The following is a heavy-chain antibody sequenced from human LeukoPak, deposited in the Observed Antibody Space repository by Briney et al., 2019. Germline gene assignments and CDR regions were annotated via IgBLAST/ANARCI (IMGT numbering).Heavy chain of an antibody. V-gene: IGHV4-59*08. J-gene: IGHJ3*02. Sequence: SETLSLTCTVSGGSIRSYYWSWIRQPPGKGLEWIGYIYYSGSTNYNPSLKSRVTISVDTSKNQFSLKLSSVTAADTAVYYCARRNSAYSDAFDIWGHGTMVTVSS. CDR3: ARRNSAYSDAFDI. CDR2: IYYSGST. CDR1: GGSIRSYY. D-gene: IGHD3-22*01.